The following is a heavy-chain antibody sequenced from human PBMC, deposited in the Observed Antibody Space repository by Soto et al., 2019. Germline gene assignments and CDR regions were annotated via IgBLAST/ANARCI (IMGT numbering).Heavy chain of an antibody. J-gene: IGHJ4*02. V-gene: IGHV4-4*07. CDR2: VFPGGPT. CDR3: ARTLSGFTYGSRQFYFDY. Sequence: PSETLSLTCTVSGDPITSYFWTWLRQPAGKGLEWIGHVFPGGPTSHNSSLKSRVSMSVDTSKNQFSLTLTSVTAAYTAVYYCARTLSGFTYGSRQFYFDYWGQGTLVTVSS. D-gene: IGHD3-10*01. CDR1: GDPITSYF.